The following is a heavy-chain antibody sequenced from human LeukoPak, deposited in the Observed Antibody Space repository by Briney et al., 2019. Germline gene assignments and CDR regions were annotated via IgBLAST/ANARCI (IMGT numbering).Heavy chain of an antibody. CDR2: IIPILGIA. V-gene: IGHV1-69*02. CDR1: GYTLTELS. J-gene: IGHJ3*02. Sequence: SVKVSCKVSGYTLTELSMHWVRQAPGKGLEWMGRIIPILGIANYAQKFQGRVTITADKSTSTAYMELSSLRSEDTAVYYCARRSSALDAFDIWGQGTMVTVSS. D-gene: IGHD6-25*01. CDR3: ARRSSALDAFDI.